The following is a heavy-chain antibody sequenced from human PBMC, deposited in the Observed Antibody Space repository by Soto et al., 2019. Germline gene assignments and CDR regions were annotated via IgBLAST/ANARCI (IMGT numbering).Heavy chain of an antibody. Sequence: ASVKVSCKASGYTFTSYGISWVRQAPGQGLEWMGWISAYNGNTNYAQKLQGRVTMTTDTYTSTAYMELRSLRSDDTAVYYCARARTPIFAYDYVGGSPDPARPHFEDRGQATLVTVS. D-gene: IGHD3-16*01. J-gene: IGHJ4*02. CDR1: GYTFTSYG. CDR3: ARARTPIFAYDYVGGSPDPARPHFED. V-gene: IGHV1-18*01. CDR2: ISAYNGNT.